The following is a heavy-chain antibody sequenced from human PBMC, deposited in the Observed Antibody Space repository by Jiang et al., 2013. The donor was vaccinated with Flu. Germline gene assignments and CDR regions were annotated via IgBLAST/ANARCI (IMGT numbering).Heavy chain of an antibody. J-gene: IGHJ6*04. CDR2: IDWDDDK. Sequence: KPTQTLTLTCTFSGFSLSTSGMCVSWIRQPPGKALEWLARIDWDDDKYYSTSLKTRLTISKDTSKNQVVLTMTNMDPVDTATYYCARISSGIAVAGQYYYGMDVWGKGTTVTVSS. V-gene: IGHV2-70*11. CDR3: ARISSGIAVAGQYYYGMDV. D-gene: IGHD6-19*01. CDR1: GFSLSTSGMC.